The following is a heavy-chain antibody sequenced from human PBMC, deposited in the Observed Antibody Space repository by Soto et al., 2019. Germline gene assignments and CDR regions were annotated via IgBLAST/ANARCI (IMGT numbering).Heavy chain of an antibody. Sequence: GESLKISCKGSGYSFTSYWIGWVRQMPGKGLEWMGIIYPGDSDTRYSPSFQGQVTISADKSISTAYLQWSSLKASDTAMYYCARQKDYDILTGYQPVRFLDYWGQGTPVTVSS. CDR2: IYPGDSDT. D-gene: IGHD3-9*01. V-gene: IGHV5-51*01. J-gene: IGHJ4*02. CDR3: ARQKDYDILTGYQPVRFLDY. CDR1: GYSFTSYW.